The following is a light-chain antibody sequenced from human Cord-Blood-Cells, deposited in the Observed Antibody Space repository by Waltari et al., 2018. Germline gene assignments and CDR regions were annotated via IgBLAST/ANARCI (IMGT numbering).Light chain of an antibody. CDR3: QQYDNLPIT. CDR1: QDIRNY. Sequence: DIQLTQSPSSLSASVGDRVSITCQASQDIRNYLNWYQQKPGKAPKPLIYVASNLETGVPSRFSGSGSGTDFTVTISSLQPEDIATYYCQQYDNLPITFGQGTRLEIK. CDR2: VAS. J-gene: IGKJ5*01. V-gene: IGKV1-33*01.